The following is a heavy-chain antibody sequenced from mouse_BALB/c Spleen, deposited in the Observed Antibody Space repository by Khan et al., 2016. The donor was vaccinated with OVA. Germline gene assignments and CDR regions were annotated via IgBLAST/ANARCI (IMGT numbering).Heavy chain of an antibody. J-gene: IGHJ3*01. V-gene: IGHV9-1*02. D-gene: IGHD1-1*01. Sequence: QFQLVQPGPELKKPGETVKISCKASGYTFTNYGMNWVKQAPGKGLKWMGWINTYTGEPTYDDDFKGRFDFSLETMSNTAYFQINSLKNDYLATYFCAMDPGISYAPFTYWGQGTLVTVSA. CDR1: GYTFTNYG. CDR3: AMDPGISYAPFTY. CDR2: INTYTGEP.